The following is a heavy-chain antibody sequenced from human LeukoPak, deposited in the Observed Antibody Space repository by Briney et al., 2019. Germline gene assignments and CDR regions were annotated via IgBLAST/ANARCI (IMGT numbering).Heavy chain of an antibody. D-gene: IGHD6-13*01. V-gene: IGHV1-69*04. CDR3: ASPSIAAAGAFDI. CDR1: GGTFSSYA. CDR2: IIPILGIA. Sequence: ASVKVSCKASGGTFSSYAISWVRQAPGQGLEWMGRIIPILGIANYAQKFQGRVTITADKSTSTAYMELSSLRSEDTAVYYCASPSIAAAGAFDIWGQGTMVTVSS. J-gene: IGHJ3*02.